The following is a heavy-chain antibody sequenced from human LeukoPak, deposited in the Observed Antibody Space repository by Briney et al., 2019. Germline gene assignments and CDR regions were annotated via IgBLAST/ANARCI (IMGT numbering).Heavy chain of an antibody. CDR3: AREGSSSGYSYGFDY. J-gene: IGHJ4*02. D-gene: IGHD5-18*01. V-gene: IGHV3-21*01. CDR2: ISSSSYI. CDR1: GFTFSSYS. Sequence: GGSLRLSCAASGFTFSSYSMNWVRQAPGKGLEWVSSISSSSYIYYADSVKGRFTISRDNAKNSLYLQMNSLRAEDTAVYYCAREGSSSGYSYGFDYWGQGTLVTVSS.